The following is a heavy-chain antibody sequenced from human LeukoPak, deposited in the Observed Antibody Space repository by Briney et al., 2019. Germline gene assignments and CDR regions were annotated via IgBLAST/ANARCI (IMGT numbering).Heavy chain of an antibody. V-gene: IGHV3-11*01. Sequence: GESLRLSCAASGFTFSDYYMTWIRQAPGKGLEWISYISTSAGTIYYADSVKGRFTISRDNAKNSLYPQMNSLRAEDTAVYYCARDAIDSSGFDFDYWGQGTLVTVSS. CDR1: GFTFSDYY. D-gene: IGHD3-22*01. CDR3: ARDAIDSSGFDFDY. CDR2: ISTSAGTI. J-gene: IGHJ4*02.